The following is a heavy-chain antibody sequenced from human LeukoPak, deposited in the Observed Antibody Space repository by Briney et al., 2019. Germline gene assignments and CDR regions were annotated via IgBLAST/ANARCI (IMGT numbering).Heavy chain of an antibody. CDR3: ARGGHAYYDSSGYRYYFDY. CDR2: ITSSSSYI. J-gene: IGHJ4*02. D-gene: IGHD3-22*01. V-gene: IGHV3-21*01. CDR1: GFTVITND. Sequence: GGSLRLSCAASGFTVITNDMTWVRQAPGKGLEWVSSITSSSSYIYYADSVKGRFTFSRDNAKNSLYLQMNSLRAEDTAVYYCARGGHAYYDSSGYRYYFDYWGQGTLVTVSS.